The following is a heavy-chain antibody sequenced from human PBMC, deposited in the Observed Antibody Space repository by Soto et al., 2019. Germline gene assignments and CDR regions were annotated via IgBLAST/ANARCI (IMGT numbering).Heavy chain of an antibody. CDR3: ARDQTGSYPYNWFDP. D-gene: IGHD1-26*01. J-gene: IGHJ5*02. CDR2: IWSDGSTR. CDR1: GFTFRNYS. V-gene: IGHV3-33*01. Sequence: PGGSLRLSCAASGFTFRNYSLHWVPQAPRKGLEWVSVIWSDGSTRYYADSVKGRFTVSRDNSKNTVHLQMNSLRAEDTAVYYCARDQTGSYPYNWFDPWGQGTLVTVSS.